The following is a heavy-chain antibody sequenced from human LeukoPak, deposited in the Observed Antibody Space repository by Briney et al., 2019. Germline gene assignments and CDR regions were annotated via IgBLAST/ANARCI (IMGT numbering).Heavy chain of an antibody. Sequence: GGSLRLSCAASGFTLSSSGMSWVRQAPGKGLEWVSGISSGTGSAYYADSVKGRFTISGDTSKNTLYLQINSLRGEDTAVYYCVKGITGFDYWGQGTLVTVSS. V-gene: IGHV3-23*01. D-gene: IGHD3-16*01. CDR2: ISSGTGSA. CDR3: VKGITGFDY. J-gene: IGHJ4*02. CDR1: GFTLSSSG.